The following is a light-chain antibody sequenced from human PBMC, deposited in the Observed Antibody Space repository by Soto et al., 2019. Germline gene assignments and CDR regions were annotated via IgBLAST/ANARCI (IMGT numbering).Light chain of an antibody. CDR3: QQNFSPPPT. CDR2: DAS. CDR1: QSISIY. V-gene: IGKV1-39*01. J-gene: IGKJ4*01. Sequence: DIQMTQSPTSLSASVGDRVTITCQASQSISIYLNWFQQKPGKAPKLLIYDASNLQNQVPSRFSGSGSGTDFTLTISSLQPEDFATYYCQQNFSPPPTFGGGTEVEIK.